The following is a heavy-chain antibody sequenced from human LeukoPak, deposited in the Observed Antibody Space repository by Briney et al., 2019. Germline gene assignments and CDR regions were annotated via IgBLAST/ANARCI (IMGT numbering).Heavy chain of an antibody. CDR3: AAGLRGPTVTGKYYYYGMDV. Sequence: GTSVKVSCKASGFTFTKSALQWVRQARGQRLEWIGSIVVGSGNTDYAQKFQERVTITRDMFTSTAYMEPSSLRSEDTAVYYCAAGLRGPTVTGKYYYYGMDVWGQGTTVTVSS. D-gene: IGHD4-11*01. CDR2: IVVGSGNT. CDR1: GFTFTKSA. J-gene: IGHJ6*02. V-gene: IGHV1-58*01.